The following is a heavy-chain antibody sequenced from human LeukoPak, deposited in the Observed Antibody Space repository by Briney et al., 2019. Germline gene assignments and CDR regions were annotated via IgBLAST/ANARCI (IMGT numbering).Heavy chain of an antibody. CDR3: ARSDLYGDYPPGNY. Sequence: PSETLSLTCTVSGGSISSYYWSWIRQPPGKGPEWIGYIYYTGNTNYNPSLKSRVTISVDTSKNHFSLKLSSLTAADTAMYYCARSDLYGDYPPGNYWGQGTLVTVSS. CDR1: GGSISSYY. V-gene: IGHV4-59*01. J-gene: IGHJ4*02. D-gene: IGHD4-17*01. CDR2: IYYTGNT.